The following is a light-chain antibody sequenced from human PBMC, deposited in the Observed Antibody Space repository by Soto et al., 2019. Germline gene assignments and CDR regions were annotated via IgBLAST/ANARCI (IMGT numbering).Light chain of an antibody. CDR2: EVN. Sequence: QSALTQPASVSGSPGQSITISCTGTSSDVGDYIRVSWYQQHPGKAPKLMIYEVNNRPSGVSDRFSGSKSGNTASLTISGLLAEDEADYYCSSYASSGSPYVFGTGTQLTVL. CDR1: SSDVGDYIR. J-gene: IGLJ1*01. V-gene: IGLV2-14*01. CDR3: SSYASSGSPYV.